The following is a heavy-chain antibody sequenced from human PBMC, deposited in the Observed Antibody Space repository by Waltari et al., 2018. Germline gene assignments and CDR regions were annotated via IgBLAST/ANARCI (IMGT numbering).Heavy chain of an antibody. CDR1: GGTFSSYA. J-gene: IGHJ6*03. D-gene: IGHD5-12*01. Sequence: QVQLVQSGAEVKKPGSSVKVSCKASGGTFSSYAISWVRQAPGQGLEWMGGIIPILGIANYAQKFQGRVTITADESTSTAYMELSSLRSEDTAVYYCAGGERGSGYDPYYYMDVWGKGTTVTVSS. CDR2: IIPILGIA. CDR3: AGGERGSGYDPYYYMDV. V-gene: IGHV1-69*04.